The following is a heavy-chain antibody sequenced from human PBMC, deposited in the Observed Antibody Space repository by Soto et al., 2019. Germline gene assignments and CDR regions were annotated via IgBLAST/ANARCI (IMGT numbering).Heavy chain of an antibody. CDR3: ARDSITMIVVEPFDP. V-gene: IGHV1-18*01. Sequence: ASVKVSCKASGYTFTSYGISWVRQAPGQGLEWMGWISAYNGNTNYAQKLQGRVTMTTDTSTSTAYMELRSLRSDDTAVYYCARDSITMIVVEPFDPWGQGTLVTVSS. D-gene: IGHD3-22*01. CDR1: GYTFTSYG. J-gene: IGHJ5*02. CDR2: ISAYNGNT.